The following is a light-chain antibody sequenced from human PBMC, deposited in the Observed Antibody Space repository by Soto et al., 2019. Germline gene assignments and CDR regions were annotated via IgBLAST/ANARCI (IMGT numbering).Light chain of an antibody. CDR3: QHYGGSPYT. V-gene: IGKV3-20*01. CDR2: GAS. CDR1: QSVSSNY. J-gene: IGKJ2*01. Sequence: EIVLTQSPGTLSVSPGERATLSCSASQSVSSNYLAWYQQKPGQAPRILIYGASSSATGIPDRFSGSGSGTDFTLTISRLEPEDFAGYSCQHYGGSPYTFGQGTRLEIK.